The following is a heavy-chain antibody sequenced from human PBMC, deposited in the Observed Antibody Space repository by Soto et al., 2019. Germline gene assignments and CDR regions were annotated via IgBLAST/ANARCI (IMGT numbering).Heavy chain of an antibody. CDR2: ISWNSGSI. CDR3: AKDILTGYYMYAFDI. CDR1: GFTFDDYA. J-gene: IGHJ3*02. V-gene: IGHV3-9*01. D-gene: IGHD3-9*01. Sequence: GGSLRLSCAASGFTFDDYAMHWVRQAPGKGLEWVSGISWNSGSIGYADSVKGRFTISRDNAKNSLYLQMNSLRAEDTALYYCAKDILTGYYMYAFDIWGQGTMVTVSS.